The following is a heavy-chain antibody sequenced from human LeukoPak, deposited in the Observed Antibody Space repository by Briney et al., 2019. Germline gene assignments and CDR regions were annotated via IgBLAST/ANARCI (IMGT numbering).Heavy chain of an antibody. CDR3: AKSLSSGWLYYFDY. CDR2: IGGSGGNI. V-gene: IGHV3-23*01. Sequence: GGSLGLSCAASGFTFSNAYMNWVRQAPGKGLEWVSVIGGSGGNIHYADSVKGRFTISRDNSKNTVYLQMNSLRDEDTAVYFCAKSLSSGWLYYFDYWGQGTLVTVSS. J-gene: IGHJ4*02. CDR1: GFTFSNAY. D-gene: IGHD6-19*01.